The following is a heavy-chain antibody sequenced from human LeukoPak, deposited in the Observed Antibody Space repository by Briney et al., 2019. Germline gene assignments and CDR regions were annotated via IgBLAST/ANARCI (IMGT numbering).Heavy chain of an antibody. Sequence: ASVKVSCKASGYTFTSYGISWVRQAPGQGLEWMGWISAYNDNTNYAQKLQGRVTMTTDTSTSTAYMELRSLRSDDTAVCYCARGVFHCSSTSCYRDLDYWGQGTLVTVSS. CDR3: ARGVFHCSSTSCYRDLDY. V-gene: IGHV1-18*01. D-gene: IGHD2-2*02. CDR2: ISAYNDNT. J-gene: IGHJ4*02. CDR1: GYTFTSYG.